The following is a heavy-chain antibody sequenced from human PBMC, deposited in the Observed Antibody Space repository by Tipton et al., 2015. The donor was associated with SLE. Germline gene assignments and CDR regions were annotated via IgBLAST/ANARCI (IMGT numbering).Heavy chain of an antibody. Sequence: TLSLTCTVSDFSISSGYYWGWIRQPPGKGLEWIGSIHRSGKTYYNPSLKSRVTISVDTSRNEVSLKLSSVTAADTALYYCARERNCIGGTCYGSHFDYWGPGALVTVSS. CDR2: IHRSGKT. V-gene: IGHV4-38-2*02. D-gene: IGHD2-15*01. J-gene: IGHJ4*02. CDR3: ARERNCIGGTCYGSHFDY. CDR1: DFSISSGYY.